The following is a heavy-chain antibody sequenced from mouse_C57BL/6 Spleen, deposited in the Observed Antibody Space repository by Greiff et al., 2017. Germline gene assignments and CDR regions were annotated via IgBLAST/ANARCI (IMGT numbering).Heavy chain of an antibody. CDR1: GFSLTSYG. J-gene: IGHJ1*03. D-gene: IGHD1-1*01. CDR2: IWSDGST. V-gene: IGHV2-6-1*01. CDR3: ARHRGSNYYGSSYGYFDV. Sequence: QVQLQQSGPGLVAPSQSLSITCTVSGFSLTSYGVHWVRQPPGKGLEWLVVIWSDGSTNYNSALKYRLSISKANAKSQVFLKMNSLQTDDSAMYYCARHRGSNYYGSSYGYFDVWGTGTTVTVSS.